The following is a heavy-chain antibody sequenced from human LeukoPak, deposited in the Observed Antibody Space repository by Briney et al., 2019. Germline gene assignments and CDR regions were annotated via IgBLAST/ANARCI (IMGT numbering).Heavy chain of an antibody. CDR1: GFTFSDYS. V-gene: IGHV3-21*01. CDR2: ISSSRNYN. Sequence: GGSLRLSCAASGFTFSDYSLSWVRQAPGKGLEWVSSISSSRNYNYYSDSVKGRFTISTDNAKYSLDLQMNSLRVEDTALYYCARGSSGAGYYFDYWGLGTLVTVSS. J-gene: IGHJ4*02. D-gene: IGHD3-22*01. CDR3: ARGSSGAGYYFDY.